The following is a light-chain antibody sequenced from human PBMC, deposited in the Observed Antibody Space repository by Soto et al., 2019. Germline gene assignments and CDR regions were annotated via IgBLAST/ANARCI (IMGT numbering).Light chain of an antibody. Sequence: EIVLTQSPGTPSFSPGERAPLSCGASQSVTSNYLAWYQQKPGQAPRLLIFGASIRVTGIPDRFIGSGSGTHFTLTISRLEPEDFAVYYCQHYVTSLTTFGQGTKVDIK. CDR1: QSVTSNY. CDR2: GAS. V-gene: IGKV3-20*01. J-gene: IGKJ1*01. CDR3: QHYVTSLTT.